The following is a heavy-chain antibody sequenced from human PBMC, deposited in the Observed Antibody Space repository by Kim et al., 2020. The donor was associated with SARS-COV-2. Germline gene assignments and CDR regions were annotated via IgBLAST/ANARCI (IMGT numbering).Heavy chain of an antibody. CDR3: ATGSDWFTTFDY. V-gene: IGHV4-39*01. Sequence: SETLSLTCTVSGGSISPYSYWCWFRQPPGKGLEWFGTIHYSGSTSYNTSLKTRVTITADTSNRRFSLKLSSVTAADTAVYYCATGSDWFTTFDYWGQGALVAVSS. J-gene: IGHJ4*02. CDR2: IHYSGST. D-gene: IGHD3-9*01. CDR1: GGSISPYSY.